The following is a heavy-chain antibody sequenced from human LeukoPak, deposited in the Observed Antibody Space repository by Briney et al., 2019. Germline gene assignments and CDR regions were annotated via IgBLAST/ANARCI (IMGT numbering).Heavy chain of an antibody. CDR2: TYYRSKWYN. V-gene: IGHV6-1*01. CDR1: GDSVSSNSAA. D-gene: IGHD5-12*01. CDR3: AREDGGYDQLFYFYGMDV. J-gene: IGHJ6*02. Sequence: SQTLSLTCAISGDSVSSNSAAWNWIRQSPSRGLEWLGRTYYRSKWYNGYAISVKSRITIKPDTSKNQFSLQLNSVTPEDTAVYYCAREDGGYDQLFYFYGMDVWGQGTTVTVSS.